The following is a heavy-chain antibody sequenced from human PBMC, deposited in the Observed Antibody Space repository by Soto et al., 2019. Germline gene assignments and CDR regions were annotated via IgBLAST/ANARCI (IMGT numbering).Heavy chain of an antibody. D-gene: IGHD5-12*01. CDR3: ARDIGYNSFFDY. CDR1: GYSLTGPS. Sequence: ASVKVSCKASGYSLTGPSIHWLRQPPGQGVEWMGWINPGSGGTTSAEKFQGRVTMTSDTSNSTAYMELTWLRSDDTAVYYCARDIGYNSFFDYWGQGTLVTVSS. V-gene: IGHV1-2*02. CDR2: INPGSGGT. J-gene: IGHJ4*02.